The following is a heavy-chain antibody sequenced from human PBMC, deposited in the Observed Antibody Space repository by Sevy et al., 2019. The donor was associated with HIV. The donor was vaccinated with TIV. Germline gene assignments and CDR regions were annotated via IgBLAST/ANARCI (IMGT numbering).Heavy chain of an antibody. V-gene: IGHV3-72*01. CDR2: TRNKANSYTT. D-gene: IGHD6-13*01. J-gene: IGHJ4*02. CDR3: ARVCYSSSWYLDY. Sequence: GGSLRLSCAASGFTFSDHYMDWVRQAPGKGLEWVGRTRNKANSYTTEYAASVKGRFTISRDDSKNSLYLQMNSLKTEDMAVYYCARVCYSSSWYLDYWGQGTLVTVSS. CDR1: GFTFSDHY.